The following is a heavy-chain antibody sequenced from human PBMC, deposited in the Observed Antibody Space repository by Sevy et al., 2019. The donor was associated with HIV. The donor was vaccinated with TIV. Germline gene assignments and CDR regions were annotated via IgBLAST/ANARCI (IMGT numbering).Heavy chain of an antibody. Sequence: ASVKVSCKASGYTFTGYYMHWVRQAPGQGLEWMGWINPNSGGTNYAQKFQGRVTMTRDTSISTAYMELRRLRSDDTAVYYCAGDWQTIAAAGTLGGWFDPWGQGTLVTVSS. CDR3: AGDWQTIAAAGTLGGWFDP. V-gene: IGHV1-2*02. D-gene: IGHD6-13*01. CDR1: GYTFTGYY. J-gene: IGHJ5*02. CDR2: INPNSGGT.